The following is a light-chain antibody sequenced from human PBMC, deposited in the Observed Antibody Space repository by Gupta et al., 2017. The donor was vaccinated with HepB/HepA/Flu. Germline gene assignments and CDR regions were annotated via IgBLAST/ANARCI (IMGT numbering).Light chain of an antibody. CDR3: CSYAGSYTWL. V-gene: IGLV2-11*01. Sequence: QSALTQPRSVSGSPGQSVTISCTGTSSDVGGYNYVSWYQQHPGKAPNLIIYDVSNRPSGVPDRFSGSKSGNTASLAISGLQAEDEGYYYCCSYAGSYTWLFGGGTQLTL. J-gene: IGLJ2*01. CDR1: SSDVGGYNY. CDR2: DVS.